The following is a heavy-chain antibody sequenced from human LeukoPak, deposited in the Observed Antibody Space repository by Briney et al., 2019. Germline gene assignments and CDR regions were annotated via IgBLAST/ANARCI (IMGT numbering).Heavy chain of an antibody. CDR1: GFTLSSYN. CDR3: ATEFRGY. V-gene: IGHV3-48*01. CDR2: ISGSSGSI. Sequence: GGSLRLSCAASGFTLSSYNMNWVRQAPGKGLEWLSDISGSSGSIYYADSVKGRFTISRDNAKNSLYLQMNSLRAEDTAVYYCATEFRGYWGQGTLVTVSS. J-gene: IGHJ4*02.